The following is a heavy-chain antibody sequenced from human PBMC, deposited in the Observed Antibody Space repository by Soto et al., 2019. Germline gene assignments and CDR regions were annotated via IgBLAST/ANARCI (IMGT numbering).Heavy chain of an antibody. J-gene: IGHJ4*02. V-gene: IGHV3-23*01. CDR3: AKALGWSLLNGANFDY. CDR1: GFTFSSYA. Sequence: GGSLRLSCAASGFTFSSYAMSWVRQAPGKGLEWVSAISGSGGSTYYADSVKGRFTISRDNSKNTLYLQMNSLRAEDTAVYYCAKALGWSLLNGANFDYWGQGTLVTVSS. CDR2: ISGSGGST. D-gene: IGHD2-21*01.